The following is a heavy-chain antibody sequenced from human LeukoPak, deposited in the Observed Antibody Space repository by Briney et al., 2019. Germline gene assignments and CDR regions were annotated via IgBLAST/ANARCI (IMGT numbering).Heavy chain of an antibody. CDR1: GYSFTSYW. CDR2: IYPGDSDT. V-gene: IGHV5-51*01. Sequence: GESLKISCKGSGYSFTSYWIGWVRQMPGKGLEWMGIIYPGDSDTRYSPSFQGQVTISADKSISTAYLQWSSLKASDTAMYYCARHAIEEYYYDGSGYIDYWGQGTLVTVSS. D-gene: IGHD3-22*01. CDR3: ARHAIEEYYYDGSGYIDY. J-gene: IGHJ4*02.